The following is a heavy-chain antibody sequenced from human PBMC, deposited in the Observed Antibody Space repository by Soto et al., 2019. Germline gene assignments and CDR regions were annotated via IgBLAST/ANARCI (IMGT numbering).Heavy chain of an antibody. V-gene: IGHV3-23*01. D-gene: IGHD2-15*01. CDR1: GFTFSSYA. CDR2: ISGSGGST. J-gene: IGHJ4*02. Sequence: GGSLRLSCAASGFTFSSYAMSWFRQAPGKGLEWVSAISGSGGSTYYADSVKGRFTISRDNSKNTLYLQMNSLRAEDTAVYYCAKDRYCSGGSCYTGDYWGQGTLVTVSS. CDR3: AKDRYCSGGSCYTGDY.